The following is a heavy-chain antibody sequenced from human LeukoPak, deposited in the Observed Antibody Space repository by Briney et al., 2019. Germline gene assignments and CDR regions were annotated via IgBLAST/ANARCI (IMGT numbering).Heavy chain of an antibody. Sequence: GESLQISCQGSGSSFTSYWITWVRQLPGKGLEWMGKIDPGDSYTNYSPSFEGHVTLSADKSIDTAYLQWSSLKASDTAMYYCASEQVSDAFNIWGQGTLVSVS. CDR3: ASEQVSDAFNI. J-gene: IGHJ3*02. CDR2: IDPGDSYT. CDR1: GSSFTSYW. D-gene: IGHD1/OR15-1a*01. V-gene: IGHV5-10-1*01.